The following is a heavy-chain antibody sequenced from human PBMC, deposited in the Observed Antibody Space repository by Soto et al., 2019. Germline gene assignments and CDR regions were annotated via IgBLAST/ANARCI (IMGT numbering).Heavy chain of an antibody. CDR2: INPNSGGT. CDR3: ARDLSYYDILTGYLNYDAFDI. V-gene: IGHV1-2*04. D-gene: IGHD3-9*01. CDR1: GYTFTGYY. J-gene: IGHJ3*02. Sequence: QVQLVQSGAEVKKPGASVKVSCKASGYTFTGYYMHWVRQAPGQGLEWRGWINPNSGGTNYAQKFQGWVNRTRDTTIRTAYMKLSRMRSDDTAVYYCARDLSYYDILTGYLNYDAFDIWGQGTMVTVSS.